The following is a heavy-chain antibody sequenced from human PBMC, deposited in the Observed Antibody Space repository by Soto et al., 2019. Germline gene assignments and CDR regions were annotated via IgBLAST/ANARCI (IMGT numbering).Heavy chain of an antibody. D-gene: IGHD2-15*01. Sequence: QMQLVQSGAEVKKPGASVKVSCQASGYTFTSNQMHWVRQAPGQGLEWMGMINPSGGRTTYAQRFQGRVMMTRDTSTSTVYMEFSSLRSEDTAMYYCERDGPTTTTVVGPVYTMDVWGKGNTVTVSA. CDR1: GYTFTSNQ. CDR2: INPSGGRT. J-gene: IGHJ6*04. V-gene: IGHV1-46*01. CDR3: ERDGPTTTTVVGPVYTMDV.